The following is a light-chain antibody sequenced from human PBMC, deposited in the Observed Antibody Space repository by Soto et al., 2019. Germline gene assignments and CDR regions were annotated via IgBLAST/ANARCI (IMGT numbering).Light chain of an antibody. CDR1: QSVINSY. CDR3: QQYGTSPRT. CDR2: GAS. J-gene: IGKJ2*01. Sequence: EIVLTQSPGTLSLSPGERATLSCRASQSVINSYLAWYQQKPGQAPRLLIYGASSMATGIPDRFSGSGSGTDFTLTISRLEPEDFAVYYCQQYGTSPRTFGQGTKLEIK. V-gene: IGKV3-20*01.